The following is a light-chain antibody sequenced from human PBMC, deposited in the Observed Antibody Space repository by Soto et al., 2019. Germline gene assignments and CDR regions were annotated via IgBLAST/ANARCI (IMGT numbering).Light chain of an antibody. CDR1: QDISSN. J-gene: IGKJ1*01. Sequence: AIRMTQSPSSFSASTGDRVTLTCRASQDISSNLAWYQQKPGKAPNLLISAASTLQGGVPSRFSGSGSGTDFTLTISCLQSEDFATYYCQQYYSYPWTFGQGTKVEIK. CDR2: AAS. V-gene: IGKV1-8*01. CDR3: QQYYSYPWT.